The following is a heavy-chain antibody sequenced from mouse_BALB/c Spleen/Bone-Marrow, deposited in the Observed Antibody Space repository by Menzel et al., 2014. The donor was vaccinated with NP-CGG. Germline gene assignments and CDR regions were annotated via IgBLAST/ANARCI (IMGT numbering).Heavy chain of an antibody. Sequence: VQVVESGAELVRPGASVKLSCKASGYTFTSYWINWVKQRPGQGLEWIGNIYPSDSYTNYNQKFKDQATLTVDKSSSTAYMHLTRPTSEDSAVYYCTGGDYYDSSSFAYWGQGTLVTVSA. V-gene: IGHV1-69*02. D-gene: IGHD1-1*01. J-gene: IGHJ3*01. CDR3: TGGDYYDSSSFAY. CDR2: IYPSDSYT. CDR1: GYTFTSYW.